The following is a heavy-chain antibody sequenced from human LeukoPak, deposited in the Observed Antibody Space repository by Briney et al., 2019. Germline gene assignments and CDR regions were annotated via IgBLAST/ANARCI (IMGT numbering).Heavy chain of an antibody. CDR1: GGSISGYY. CDR3: ARHGTGQKAFDI. CDR2: IYYSGGT. D-gene: IGHD1-14*01. Sequence: PSETLSLTCAVSGGSISGYYWSWIRQPPGKGLEWIGQIYYSGGTIYNPSLKGRVTISVDTTNNHFSLKLSSMTAADTAVSYCARHGTGQKAFDIWGQGTMVTVSS. V-gene: IGHV4-59*08. J-gene: IGHJ3*02.